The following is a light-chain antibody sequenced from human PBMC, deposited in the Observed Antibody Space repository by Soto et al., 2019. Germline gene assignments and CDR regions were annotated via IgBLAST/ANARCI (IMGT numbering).Light chain of an antibody. CDR2: WAS. V-gene: IGKV4-1*01. CDR3: QQYLTTPYT. Sequence: DIVVTQSPDSQAVSLGERATIDCRSSQSVLYSSNNKDYLAWYQQKPRQPPKLLIYWASARESGVPDRFSGSGSGTDITLTISSLQAEDVAVYYCQQYLTTPYTFGQGTRLEIK. CDR1: QSVLYSSNNKDY. J-gene: IGKJ2*01.